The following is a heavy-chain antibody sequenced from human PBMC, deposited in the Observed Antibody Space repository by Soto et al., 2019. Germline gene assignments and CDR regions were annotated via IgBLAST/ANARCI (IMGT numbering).Heavy chain of an antibody. Sequence: SGPTLVNPTQTLTLTCTFSGFSLSTSGVGVGWIRQPPGKALEWLALIYWDDDKRYSPSLKSRLTITKDTSKNQVVLTMTNMDPVDTATYYRAHISHLGELSSFYYYYYYMDVWGKGTTVTVS. CDR1: GFSLSTSGVG. D-gene: IGHD3-16*02. CDR2: IYWDDDK. V-gene: IGHV2-5*02. CDR3: AHISHLGELSSFYYYYYYMDV. J-gene: IGHJ6*03.